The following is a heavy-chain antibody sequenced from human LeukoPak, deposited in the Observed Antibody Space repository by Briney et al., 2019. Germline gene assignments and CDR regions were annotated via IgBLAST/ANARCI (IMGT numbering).Heavy chain of an antibody. CDR1: GFTFSSYW. CDR2: ISSSGSYI. CDR3: SYCSGGSCLYYYGLDV. D-gene: IGHD2-15*01. Sequence: GGSLRLSCAASGFTFSSYWMHWVRQAPGKGLEWVSSISSSGSYIYYADSVKGRFTISRDNAKNSLYLQMNSLRAEDTALYYCSYCSGGSCLYYYGLDVWGQGTTVTVSS. J-gene: IGHJ6*02. V-gene: IGHV3-21*01.